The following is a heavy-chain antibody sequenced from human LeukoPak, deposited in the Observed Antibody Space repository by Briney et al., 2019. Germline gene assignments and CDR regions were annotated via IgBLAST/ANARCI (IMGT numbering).Heavy chain of an antibody. CDR3: ARVFTIFPGYYYFDY. CDR2: ISLNGGST. D-gene: IGHD3-3*01. J-gene: IGHJ4*02. CDR1: GFIYDDFG. Sequence: GGSLRLSCAASGFIYDDFGMSWVRQAPGKGLEWVSGISLNGGSTGYADSVKGRFTIYRDNAKNFLYLAMNSLRADDTALYYCARVFTIFPGYYYFDYWGQGTLVTVSS. V-gene: IGHV3-20*04.